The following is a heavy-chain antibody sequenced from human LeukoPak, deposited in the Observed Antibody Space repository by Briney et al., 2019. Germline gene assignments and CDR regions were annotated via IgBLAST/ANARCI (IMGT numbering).Heavy chain of an antibody. CDR1: GGSISSGSYY. CDR3: ARAADSSGYFYYFDY. J-gene: IGHJ4*02. CDR2: IYTSGST. V-gene: IGHV4-61*02. D-gene: IGHD3-22*01. Sequence: SETLSLTCTVSGGSISSGSYYWSWIRQPAGKGLEWIGRIYTSGSTNCNPSLKSRVTISVDTSKNQFSLKLSSVTAADTAVYYCARAADSSGYFYYFDYWGQGTLVTVSS.